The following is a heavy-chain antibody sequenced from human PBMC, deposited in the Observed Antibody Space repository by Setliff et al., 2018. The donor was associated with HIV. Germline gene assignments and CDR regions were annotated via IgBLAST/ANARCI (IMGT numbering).Heavy chain of an antibody. Sequence: SETLSLTCTVSGGSVSTAGHYWGWIRQAPGKGLEWIGYISYSGSPYYSPSLKSRLNLSVDTSQNQFSLRLTAVTAADSAMYYCARLLTAVRGYYYGFDVWGQGTTVTVSS. D-gene: IGHD2-21*01. V-gene: IGHV4-30-4*08. CDR2: ISYSGSP. CDR3: ARLLTAVRGYYYGFDV. CDR1: GGSVSTAGHY. J-gene: IGHJ6*02.